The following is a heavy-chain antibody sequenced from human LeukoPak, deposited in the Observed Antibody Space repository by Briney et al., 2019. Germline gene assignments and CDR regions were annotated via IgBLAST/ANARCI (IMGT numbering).Heavy chain of an antibody. J-gene: IGHJ4*02. Sequence: ASVKVSCKASGYTFTGYYMHWVRQAPGQGLEWMGWSNPNSGGTNYAQKFQGRVTMTRDTSISTAYMELSRLRSDDTAVYYCARAGYLSYYDSSGYFGYWGQGTLVTVSS. CDR1: GYTFTGYY. CDR2: SNPNSGGT. CDR3: ARAGYLSYYDSSGYFGY. D-gene: IGHD3-22*01. V-gene: IGHV1-2*02.